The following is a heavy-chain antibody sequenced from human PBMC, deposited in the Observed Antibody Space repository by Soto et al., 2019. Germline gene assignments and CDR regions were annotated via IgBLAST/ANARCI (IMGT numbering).Heavy chain of an antibody. Sequence: QVQLVQSGAEVKKPGSSVKVSCKASGGTFSSYAISWVRQAPGQGLEWMGGIIPIFGTANYAQKFQGRVTITADESTSTAYMELSSLRSEDTAVYYCARDRSWLQLGPPVYFDYWGQGTLVTVSS. V-gene: IGHV1-69*01. CDR1: GGTFSSYA. D-gene: IGHD5-12*01. CDR2: IIPIFGTA. CDR3: ARDRSWLQLGPPVYFDY. J-gene: IGHJ4*02.